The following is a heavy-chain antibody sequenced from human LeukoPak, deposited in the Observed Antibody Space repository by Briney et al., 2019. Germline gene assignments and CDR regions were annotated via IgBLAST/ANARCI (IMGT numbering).Heavy chain of an antibody. CDR1: GYTFTSYG. V-gene: IGHV1-18*01. J-gene: IGHJ3*02. D-gene: IGHD3-10*01. Sequence: ASVKVSCKASGYTFTSYGISWVRQAPGQGLEWMGWISGYNGNTDYAQKLQGRVTMTTDTSTSTVYMELSSLRSEDTAVYYCARGRFNDAFDIWGQGTMVTVSS. CDR3: ARGRFNDAFDI. CDR2: ISGYNGNT.